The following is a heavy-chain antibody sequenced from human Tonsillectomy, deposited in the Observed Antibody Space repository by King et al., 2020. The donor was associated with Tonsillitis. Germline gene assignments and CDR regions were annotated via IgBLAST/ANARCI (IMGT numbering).Heavy chain of an antibody. D-gene: IGHD3-9*01. J-gene: IGHJ4*02. CDR1: GFTFSSYD. Sequence: VQLVESGGGVVQPGRPLRLPCAASGFTFSSYDMHWVRQAPGKGLEWVAVISYDGSNKFNADSVKGRFTISRDNSKNTLYLQMNSLRAEDTAVYYCAKALYNLFDILTAYPFDYWGQGTLVTVSS. CDR3: AKALYNLFDILTAYPFDY. V-gene: IGHV3-30*18. CDR2: ISYDGSNK.